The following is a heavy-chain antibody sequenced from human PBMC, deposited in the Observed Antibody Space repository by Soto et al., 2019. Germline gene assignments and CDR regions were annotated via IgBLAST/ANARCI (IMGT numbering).Heavy chain of an antibody. CDR1: GYTFTSYG. Sequence: GASVKVSCKASGYTFTSYGISWVRQAPGQGLEWMGWISAYNGNTNYAQKLQGRVTMTTDTSTSTAYMELRSLRSGDTAVYYCARDWYSSSWKNYYYYYGMDVWGQGTTVTVSS. D-gene: IGHD6-13*01. CDR2: ISAYNGNT. V-gene: IGHV1-18*04. CDR3: ARDWYSSSWKNYYYYYGMDV. J-gene: IGHJ6*02.